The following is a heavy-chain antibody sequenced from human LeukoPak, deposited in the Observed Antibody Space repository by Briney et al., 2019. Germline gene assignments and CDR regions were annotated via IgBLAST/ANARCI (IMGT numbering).Heavy chain of an antibody. Sequence: SETLSLTCTVSGGSISSYYWSCLRQPPGKGLEWIGYIYYSGSTNYNPSLKSRVTISVDTSKNQFSLKLSSVTAADTAVYYCARQSYDSRGRIDYWGQGTLVTVSS. D-gene: IGHD3-22*01. V-gene: IGHV4-59*08. CDR3: ARQSYDSRGRIDY. CDR2: IYYSGST. CDR1: GGSISSYY. J-gene: IGHJ4*02.